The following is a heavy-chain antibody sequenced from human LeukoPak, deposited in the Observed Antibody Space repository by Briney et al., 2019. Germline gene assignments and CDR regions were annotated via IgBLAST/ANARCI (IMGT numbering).Heavy chain of an antibody. CDR2: MSYDGNSK. J-gene: IGHJ3*02. D-gene: IGHD4-17*01. CDR3: AREETTVTTTDAFDI. CDR1: GFTFSSYA. V-gene: IGHV3-30-3*01. Sequence: GGSLRLSCAASGFTFSSYAMHWARQAPGKGLEWVAVMSYDGNSKNYAESVKGRFTISRDNSKNTLYLQMNSLRAEDTAVYYCAREETTVTTTDAFDIWGQGTMVTVSS.